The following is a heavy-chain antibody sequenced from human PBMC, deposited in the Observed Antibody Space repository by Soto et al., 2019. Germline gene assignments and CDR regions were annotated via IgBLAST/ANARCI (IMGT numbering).Heavy chain of an antibody. Sequence: SETLSLTCTVSGVSISNYRWSWVRQPAGKGLEWIGRIFASGGTNYNPSLQSRVTMSVDTSQNQFSITMTSLAAADTDVYYCTRGTFETTAPFYWGQGIPVTVSS. CDR1: GVSISNYR. CDR3: TRGTFETTAPFY. V-gene: IGHV4-4*07. D-gene: IGHD4-17*01. CDR2: IFASGGT. J-gene: IGHJ4*02.